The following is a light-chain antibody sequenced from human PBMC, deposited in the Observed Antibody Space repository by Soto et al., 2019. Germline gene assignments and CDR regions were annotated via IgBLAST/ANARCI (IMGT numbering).Light chain of an antibody. CDR1: QSISSY. CDR2: AAS. J-gene: IGKJ1*01. V-gene: IGKV1-39*01. CDR3: QQSYSTPNT. Sequence: DIQMTQSPSSLSASVGDRVTITCRASQSISSYLNWYQQKPGKAPKLLIYAASSLQSGVPSRFSGSGSGTDFTLTISSLQPEDFATYYSQQSYSTPNTFXQGTKVDIK.